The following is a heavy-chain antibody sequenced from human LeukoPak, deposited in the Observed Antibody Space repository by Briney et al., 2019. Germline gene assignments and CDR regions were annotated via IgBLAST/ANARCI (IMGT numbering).Heavy chain of an antibody. CDR3: AKEGRDGFNYDY. J-gene: IGHJ4*02. D-gene: IGHD5-24*01. Sequence: GRSLRLSCAASRFXFSSYGMHWVRQAPGKGLEWVAVISYDGSNKYYADSVKGRFTVSRDNSKNTLYLQMNSLRAEDTAVYYCAKEGRDGFNYDYWGQGTLVTVSS. CDR1: RFXFSSYG. CDR2: ISYDGSNK. V-gene: IGHV3-30*18.